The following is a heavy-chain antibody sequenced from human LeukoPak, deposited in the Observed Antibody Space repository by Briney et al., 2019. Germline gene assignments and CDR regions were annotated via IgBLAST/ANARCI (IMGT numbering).Heavy chain of an antibody. CDR1: GLTFSSHW. V-gene: IGHV3-30*03. CDR3: ARDRAWNYFDY. CDR2: ISNDGSRK. J-gene: IGHJ4*02. Sequence: QPGGSLRLSCAASGLTFSSHWMHWVRQAPGKGLEWVAIISNDGSRKYYAHSVEGRFTISRDNSKNTLYLQMDSLRAEDTAVYYCARDRAWNYFDYWGQGTLVTVSS. D-gene: IGHD3-3*01.